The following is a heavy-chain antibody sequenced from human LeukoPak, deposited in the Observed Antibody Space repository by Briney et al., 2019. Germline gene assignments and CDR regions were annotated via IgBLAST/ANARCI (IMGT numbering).Heavy chain of an antibody. D-gene: IGHD3-22*01. J-gene: IGHJ1*01. CDR2: INHSGST. Sequence: PSETLSLTCTVSGGSISSYYWSWIRQPPGKGLEWIGEINHSGSTNYNPSLKSRVTISVDTSKNQFSLKLSSVTAADTAVYYCARAYDSSGRDFQHWGQGTLVTVSS. V-gene: IGHV4-34*01. CDR3: ARAYDSSGRDFQH. CDR1: GGSISSYY.